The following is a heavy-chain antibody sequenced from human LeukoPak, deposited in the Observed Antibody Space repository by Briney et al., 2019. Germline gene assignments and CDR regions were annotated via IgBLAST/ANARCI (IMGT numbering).Heavy chain of an antibody. J-gene: IGHJ3*02. CDR2: IYYSGTT. CDR1: GGSISTNSYY. V-gene: IGHV4-39*01. CDR3: ARHEWGITNAFDI. Sequence: PSETLSLTCTVSGGSISTNSYYWGWIRQPPGKGLKWIGSIYYSGTTYYNPSLKSRVTISVDTSKNQFSLKLRSVTAADTAVYYCARHEWGITNAFDIWGQGTMVTVSS. D-gene: IGHD1-14*01.